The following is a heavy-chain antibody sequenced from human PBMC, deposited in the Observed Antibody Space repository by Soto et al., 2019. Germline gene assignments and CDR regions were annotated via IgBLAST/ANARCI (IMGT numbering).Heavy chain of an antibody. CDR1: GYSFTSYW. V-gene: IGHV5-51*01. Sequence: GESLKISCKGSGYSFTSYWIGWVRQMPGKGLEWMGIIYPGDSDTRYSPSFQGQVTISADKSISTAYLQWSSLKASDTAMYYCARHYDYGEIVEDVNYFDYWGQGTLVTVSS. CDR3: ARHYDYGEIVEDVNYFDY. J-gene: IGHJ4*02. CDR2: IYPGDSDT. D-gene: IGHD4-17*01.